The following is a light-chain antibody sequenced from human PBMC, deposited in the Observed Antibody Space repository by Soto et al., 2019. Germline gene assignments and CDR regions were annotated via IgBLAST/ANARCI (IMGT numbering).Light chain of an antibody. V-gene: IGLV2-14*01. CDR3: SSYISSSTLNYV. Sequence: QPVLTQPASVSGSPGQSITISCTGTSSDVGGYNYVSWYQQHPGKAPKLMIYEVSNRPSGVSNRFSGSKSGNTASLTISGLQAEDEADYYCSSYISSSTLNYVFGTGTKLTVL. CDR2: EVS. CDR1: SSDVGGYNY. J-gene: IGLJ1*01.